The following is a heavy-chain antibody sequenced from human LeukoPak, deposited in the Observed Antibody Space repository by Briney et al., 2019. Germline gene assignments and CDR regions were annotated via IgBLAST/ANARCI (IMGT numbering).Heavy chain of an antibody. Sequence: GASVKVSCKASGGTFSSYAISWVRQAPGQGLEWMGGIIPILGTANYAQKFQGRVTITADESTSTAYMELSSLRSEDTAVYYCATERIVLMVYAIINYFDYWGQGTLVTISS. V-gene: IGHV1-69*13. J-gene: IGHJ4*02. CDR2: IIPILGTA. D-gene: IGHD2-8*01. CDR3: ATERIVLMVYAIINYFDY. CDR1: GGTFSSYA.